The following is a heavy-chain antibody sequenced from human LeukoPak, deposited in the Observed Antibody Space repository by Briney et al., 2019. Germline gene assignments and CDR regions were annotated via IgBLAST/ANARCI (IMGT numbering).Heavy chain of an antibody. CDR2: INPNSGGT. V-gene: IGHV1-2*04. CDR3: ATWDGEGMDV. Sequence: ASVKVSCKASGYSFTGYYIHWVRQAPGQGLEWMGWINPNSGGTNFAQKLQGWVTMTRDTSTSTAYMELSRLRSDDTAVYYCATWDGEGMDVWGKGTTVTVSS. J-gene: IGHJ6*04. CDR1: GYSFTGYY. D-gene: IGHD4-17*01.